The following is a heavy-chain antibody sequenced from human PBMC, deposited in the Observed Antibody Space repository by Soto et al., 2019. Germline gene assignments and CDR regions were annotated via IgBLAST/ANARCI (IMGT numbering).Heavy chain of an antibody. CDR3: ARDPNYYYYYGMAV. J-gene: IGHJ6*02. Sequence: GGSLRLSCAASGFTFSSYWMSWVRQAPGKGLEWVANIKQDGSEKYYVDSVKGRFTISRDNAKNSLYLQMNSLRAEDTAVYYCARDPNYYYYYGMAVWGQGTTVTVSS. CDR1: GFTFSSYW. V-gene: IGHV3-7*05. CDR2: IKQDGSEK.